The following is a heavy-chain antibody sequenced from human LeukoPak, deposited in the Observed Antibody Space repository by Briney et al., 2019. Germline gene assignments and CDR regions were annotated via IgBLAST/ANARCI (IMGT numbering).Heavy chain of an antibody. CDR1: GYTFIAYY. CDR3: ARSRTVVTPGDY. V-gene: IGHV1-2*02. D-gene: IGHD4-23*01. J-gene: IGHJ4*02. Sequence: ASVKVSCKTSGYTFIAYYLHWVRQAPGQGLEWMGWLNPGPGGTLYAQKFQGRVTMTRDMSMTTAYMELTELRSDDTAVYYCARSRTVVTPGDYWGQGTLVTVSS. CDR2: LNPGPGGT.